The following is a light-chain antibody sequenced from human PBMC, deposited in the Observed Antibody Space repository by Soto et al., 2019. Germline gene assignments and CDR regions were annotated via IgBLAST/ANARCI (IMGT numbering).Light chain of an antibody. V-gene: IGLV1-44*01. J-gene: IGLJ2*01. Sequence: QSVPTQAPSASGTPGQRVTISCSGSSSNIGTNTVNWYQQLPGTAPKLLIYNDNQRPSGVPDRFSGSKSDTSASLAISGLQSDDEADYYCAAWDGSLQGVVFGGGTKVTVL. CDR1: SSNIGTNT. CDR2: NDN. CDR3: AAWDGSLQGVV.